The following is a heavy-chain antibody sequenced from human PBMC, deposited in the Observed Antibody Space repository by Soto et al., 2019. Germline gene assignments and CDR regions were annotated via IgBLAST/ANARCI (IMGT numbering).Heavy chain of an antibody. CDR2: FYYTAST. D-gene: IGHD2-15*01. J-gene: IGHJ4*02. Sequence: SETLSLTCTVSGGSISSGDFYWSWIRQPPGKGLEWIGYFYYTASTYYNPSLKSRVTISVDTSKNQFSLKLSSVTAADTTVHSPARGAAPLDYWGQGALVTAPQ. V-gene: IGHV4-30-4*01. CDR3: ARGAAPLDY. CDR1: GGSISSGDFY.